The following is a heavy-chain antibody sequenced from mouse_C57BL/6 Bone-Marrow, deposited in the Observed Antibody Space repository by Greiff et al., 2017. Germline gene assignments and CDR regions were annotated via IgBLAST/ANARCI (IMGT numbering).Heavy chain of an antibody. CDR3: ARRDYYGSSSFAY. D-gene: IGHD1-1*01. CDR1: GYTFTGYW. J-gene: IGHJ3*01. V-gene: IGHV1-9*01. CDR2: MLPGRGST. Sequence: VQLQQSGAELMKPGASVKLSCKATGYTFTGYWIEWVKQRPGHGLEWIGEMLPGRGSTNYNEKFKGKATFTAETSSNTPYMQLSSLPTEDSAIYYCARRDYYGSSSFAYWGQGTLVTVSA.